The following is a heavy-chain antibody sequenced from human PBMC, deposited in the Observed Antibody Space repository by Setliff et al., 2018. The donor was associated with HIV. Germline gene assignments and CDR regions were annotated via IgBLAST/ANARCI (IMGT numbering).Heavy chain of an antibody. CDR3: ARVGRMIVVPDI. J-gene: IGHJ3*02. Sequence: ASVKVSCKASGYTFTNYDIYWVRQATGQGLEWMGWMNPNSGNTGYAQKFQGRVTMTTDTSTSTAHMELRSLTSDDTAVYYCARVGRMIVVPDIWGQGTMVTVSS. CDR1: GYTFTNYD. V-gene: IGHV1-8*01. CDR2: MNPNSGNT. D-gene: IGHD3-22*01.